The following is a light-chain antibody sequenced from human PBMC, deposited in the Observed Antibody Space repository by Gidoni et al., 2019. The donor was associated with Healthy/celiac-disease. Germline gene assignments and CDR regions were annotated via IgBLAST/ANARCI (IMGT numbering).Light chain of an antibody. CDR1: QSISSY. CDR2: AAS. CDR3: QQSYSTLYT. V-gene: IGKV1-39*01. J-gene: IGKJ2*01. Sequence: DIQMTQSPSSLSASVGDRVTITGRASQSISSYLNWYQQKPGKAPKLLIYAASSLQSGVPSRFSGSGSGTDFTLTISSLQPEDVATYYCQQSYSTLYTFGQGTKLEIK.